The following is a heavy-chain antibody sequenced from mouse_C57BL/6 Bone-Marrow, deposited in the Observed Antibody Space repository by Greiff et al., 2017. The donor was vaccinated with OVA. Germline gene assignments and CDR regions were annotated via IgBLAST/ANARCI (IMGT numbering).Heavy chain of an antibody. Sequence: QVQLQQPGAELVRPGSSVKLSCKASGYTFTSYWMHWVKQRPIQGLEWIGNIDPSDSETHYNQKFKDKATLTVDKSSSTAYMQLSSLTSEDSAVYYCARQGTGTGAYWGQGTLVTVSA. CDR3: ARQGTGTGAY. V-gene: IGHV1-52*01. CDR1: GYTFTSYW. J-gene: IGHJ3*01. D-gene: IGHD4-1*01. CDR2: IDPSDSET.